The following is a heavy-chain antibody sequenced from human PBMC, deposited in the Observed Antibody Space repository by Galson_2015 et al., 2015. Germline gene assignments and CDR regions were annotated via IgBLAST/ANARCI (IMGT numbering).Heavy chain of an antibody. D-gene: IGHD4-17*01. CDR3: ARVPAPSPDYGDSYFDY. CDR1: GFTFSSYS. CDR2: ISSSSSYI. J-gene: IGHJ4*02. V-gene: IGHV3-21*01. Sequence: SLRLSCAASGFTFSSYSMNWVRQAPGKGLEWVSSISSSSSYIYYADSVKGRFTISRDNAKNSLYLQMNSLRAEDTAVYYCARVPAPSPDYGDSYFDYWGQGTLVTVSS.